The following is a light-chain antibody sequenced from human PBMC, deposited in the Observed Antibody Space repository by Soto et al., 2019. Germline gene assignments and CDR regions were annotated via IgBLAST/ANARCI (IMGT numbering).Light chain of an antibody. CDR1: HRVNTY. J-gene: IGKJ4*01. CDR3: QQYNNWPLT. Sequence: EILMTQSPATLSVSPGEGATLSCRASHRVNTYLAWYQQRPGQAPRLLIYDASTRATGIPARFSGSGSGTEFTLTIRSMQSQDFAVYYCQQYNNWPLTFGGGTKVDI. V-gene: IGKV3-15*01. CDR2: DAS.